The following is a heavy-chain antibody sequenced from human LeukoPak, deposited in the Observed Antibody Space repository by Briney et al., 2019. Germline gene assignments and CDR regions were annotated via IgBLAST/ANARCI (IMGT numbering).Heavy chain of an antibody. CDR3: ARGGFSIAAAGLPRPAADFDY. CDR1: GYTFTSYY. V-gene: IGHV1-46*01. J-gene: IGHJ4*02. CDR2: INPSGGST. Sequence: GASVKVSCKASGYTFTSYYMHWVRQAPGQGLEWMGIINPSGGSTSYAQKFQGRVTMTRDTSTSTVYMELSSLRSKDTAVYYCARGGFSIAAAGLPRPAADFDYWGQGTLVTVSS. D-gene: IGHD6-13*01.